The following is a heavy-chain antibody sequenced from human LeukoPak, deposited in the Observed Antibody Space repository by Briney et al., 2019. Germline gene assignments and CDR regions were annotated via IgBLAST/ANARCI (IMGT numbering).Heavy chain of an antibody. J-gene: IGHJ4*02. CDR3: ARERRRDGYNYKDY. V-gene: IGHV3-30*04. D-gene: IGHD5-24*01. CDR1: GFTFSAYG. Sequence: GGSLRLPCAVSGFTFSAYGMHWVRQAPGKGLEWVAVISSDGSYQAYADSVKGRFTVFRDSSKNTLYLQLNSLRPEDTGLYYCARERRRDGYNYKDYWGQGTQVSVSS. CDR2: ISSDGSYQ.